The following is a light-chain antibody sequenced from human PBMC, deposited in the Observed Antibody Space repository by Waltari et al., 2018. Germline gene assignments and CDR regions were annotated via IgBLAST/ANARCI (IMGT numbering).Light chain of an antibody. J-gene: IGKJ2*01. CDR3: QQYNNWPYT. V-gene: IGKV3-15*01. CDR1: QRVRSY. Sequence: EVVLTQSPANLSVSPGERATLSCRASQRVRSYLAWYQQRPGQAPRLLIYGASTRASGIPARFSGSGSGTDFTLTISSLQSEDLVVYYCQQYNNWPYTFGQGTKLEIK. CDR2: GAS.